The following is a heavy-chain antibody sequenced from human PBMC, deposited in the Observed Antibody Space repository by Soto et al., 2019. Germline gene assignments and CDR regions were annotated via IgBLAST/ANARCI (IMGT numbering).Heavy chain of an antibody. J-gene: IGHJ4*02. V-gene: IGHV4-59*01. CDR2: IYYSGST. CDR3: ARSRYTSGWWTPPFDY. Sequence: SETMSLTCAVSGVSISSYYWSWIRQPPGKGLEWIGYIYYSGSTNYNPSLKSRVTISVDTSKNQFSLKLTSVTAADTAVYYCARSRYTSGWWTPPFDYWGQGTPVTVSS. D-gene: IGHD6-19*01. CDR1: GVSISSYY.